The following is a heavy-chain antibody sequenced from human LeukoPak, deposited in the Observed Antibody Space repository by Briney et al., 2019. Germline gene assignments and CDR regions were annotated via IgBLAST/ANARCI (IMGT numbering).Heavy chain of an antibody. D-gene: IGHD3-10*01. V-gene: IGHV3-23*01. CDR2: ISGSGGST. CDR3: AKAWFGEFYNWFDP. CDR1: GFTFSSYA. Sequence: GGSLRLSCAASGFTFSSYAMSWVRQAPGKGLEWASAISGSGGSTYYADSVKGRFTISRDNSKNTLYLQMNSLRAEDTAVYYCAKAWFGEFYNWFDPWGQGTLVTVSS. J-gene: IGHJ5*02.